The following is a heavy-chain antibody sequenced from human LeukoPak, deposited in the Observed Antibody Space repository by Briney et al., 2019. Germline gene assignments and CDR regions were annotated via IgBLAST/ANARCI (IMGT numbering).Heavy chain of an antibody. D-gene: IGHD4/OR15-4a*01. CDR3: ARDEDYGVFDY. V-gene: IGHV4-61*02. CDR1: VGSISSGSYY. J-gene: IGHJ4*02. CDR2: IYTSGST. Sequence: SETLSLTCTVSVGSISSGSYYWSWIRQPAGKGLEWIGRIYTSGSTNYNPSLKSRVTISVDTSKNQFSLKLSSVTAADTAVYYCARDEDYGVFDYWGQGTLVTVSS.